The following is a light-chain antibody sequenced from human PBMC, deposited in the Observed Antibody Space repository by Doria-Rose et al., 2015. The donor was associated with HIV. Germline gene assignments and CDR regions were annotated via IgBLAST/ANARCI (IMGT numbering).Light chain of an antibody. CDR1: QRVKSSY. Sequence: TQSPGTLSLSPGERATLSCRASQRVKSSYLAWYQQKPGQAPRLLIYDAPTRATGIPDRFSGSVSVTDFTLTISRLEPEDVAVYYCQQYGTSRGTFGQGTRLEIK. CDR3: QQYGTSRGT. J-gene: IGKJ5*01. V-gene: IGKV3-20*01. CDR2: DAP.